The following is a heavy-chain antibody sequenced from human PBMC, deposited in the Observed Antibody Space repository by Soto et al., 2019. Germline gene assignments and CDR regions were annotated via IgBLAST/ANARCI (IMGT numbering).Heavy chain of an antibody. Sequence: GASVKVSCKASGCTFTSYYMHWVRQAPGQGLEWMGIINPSGGSTSYAQKFQGRVTMTRDTSTSTVYMELSSLRSEDTAVYYCARLVVVPAADRVHAFDIWGQGTMVTVSS. D-gene: IGHD2-2*01. V-gene: IGHV1-46*03. CDR1: GCTFTSYY. CDR2: INPSGGST. CDR3: ARLVVVPAADRVHAFDI. J-gene: IGHJ3*02.